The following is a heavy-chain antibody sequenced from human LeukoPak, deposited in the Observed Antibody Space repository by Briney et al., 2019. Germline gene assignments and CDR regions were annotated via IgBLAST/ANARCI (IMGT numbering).Heavy chain of an antibody. D-gene: IGHD2-15*01. CDR1: GFTFDDYA. J-gene: IGHJ4*02. V-gene: IGHV3-9*01. CDR2: ISWNSGSI. Sequence: PGGSLRLSRAASGFTFDDYAMHWVRQAPGKGMEWVSGISWNSGSIGYADSVKGRFTISRDNAKNSLYLQMNSLRAEDTALYYCAKDMTTMPFPTLGVGLGLDYWGQGTLVTVSS. CDR3: AKDMTTMPFPTLGVGLGLDY.